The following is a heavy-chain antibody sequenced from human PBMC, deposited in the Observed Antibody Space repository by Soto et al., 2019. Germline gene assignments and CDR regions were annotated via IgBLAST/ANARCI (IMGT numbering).Heavy chain of an antibody. J-gene: IGHJ6*02. D-gene: IGHD2-2*01. CDR1: GFTFSSYG. Sequence: GGSLRLSCAASGFTFSSYGMHWVRQAPGKGLKWVAVIWYDGSNKYYADSVKGRFTISRDNSKNTLYLQMNSLRAEDTAVYYCARDRVWDIVVVPAAIGGNYYYGMDVWGQGTTVTVSS. CDR2: IWYDGSNK. V-gene: IGHV3-33*01. CDR3: ARDRVWDIVVVPAAIGGNYYYGMDV.